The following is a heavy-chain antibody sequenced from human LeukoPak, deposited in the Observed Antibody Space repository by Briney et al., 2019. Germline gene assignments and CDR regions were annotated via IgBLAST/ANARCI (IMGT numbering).Heavy chain of an antibody. V-gene: IGHV4-59*12. J-gene: IGHJ6*02. CDR1: GGSISSYY. CDR2: IYCSGST. Sequence: SETLSLTCTVSGGSISSYYWSWIRQPPGKGLEWIGYIYCSGSTNYNLSLKSRVTISVDTSKNQFSLKLSSVTAADTAVYYCAGDPVYGSGSYYYYYYGMDVWGQGTTVTVSS. CDR3: AGDPVYGSGSYYYYYYGMDV. D-gene: IGHD3-10*01.